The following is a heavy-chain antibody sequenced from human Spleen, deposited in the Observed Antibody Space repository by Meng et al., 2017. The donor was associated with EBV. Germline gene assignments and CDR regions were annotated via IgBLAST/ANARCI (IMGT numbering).Heavy chain of an antibody. CDR2: VYGAGSP. Sequence: QMQCRGSGPGLVKPLEILSLTCTVSAGSVIRDNYYWSWIRQPPGKGLEYIGYVYGAGSPNYNPSLKSRVTISMDTSKIQVSLKLTSVTAADTAVYYCARDSGVRGEWGQGTLVTVSS. J-gene: IGHJ4*02. V-gene: IGHV4-61*01. D-gene: IGHD2-15*01. CDR1: AGSVIRDNYY. CDR3: ARDSGVRGE.